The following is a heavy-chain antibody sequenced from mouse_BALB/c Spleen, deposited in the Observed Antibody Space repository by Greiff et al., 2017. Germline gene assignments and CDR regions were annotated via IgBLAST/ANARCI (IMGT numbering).Heavy chain of an antibody. CDR1: GFTFSSYG. CDR3: ARRTTVARYFDV. CDR2: ISSGGSYT. J-gene: IGHJ1*01. D-gene: IGHD1-1*01. Sequence: EVKVVESGGDLVKPGGSLKLSCAASGFTFSSYGMSWVRQTPDKRLEWVATISSGGSYTYYPDSVKGRFTISRDNAKNTLYLQMSSLKSEDTAMYYCARRTTVARYFDVWGAGTTVTVSS. V-gene: IGHV5-6*02.